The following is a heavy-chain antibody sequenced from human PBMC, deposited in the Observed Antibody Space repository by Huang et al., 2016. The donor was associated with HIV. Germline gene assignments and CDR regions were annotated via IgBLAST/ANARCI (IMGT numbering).Heavy chain of an antibody. D-gene: IGHD4-17*01. CDR3: ARDLGTTVVPDGMDV. CDR1: GYTFISFG. J-gene: IGHJ6*02. V-gene: IGHV1-18*04. CDR2: ISPSYGYT. Sequence: QVQLVQSGAEVKKPGASVKVSCRASGYTFISFGITWVRQAPGQGMEWMGWISPSYGYTNYAKQFKGRVTMTTDTSTNTVYMEVRSLRSDDTAVYYCARDLGTTVVPDGMDVWGQGTTVTVSS.